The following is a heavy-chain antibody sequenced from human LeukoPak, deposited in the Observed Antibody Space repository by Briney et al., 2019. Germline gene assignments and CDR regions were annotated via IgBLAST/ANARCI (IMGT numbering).Heavy chain of an antibody. CDR3: TRLDSSSWPPFDY. J-gene: IGHJ4*02. D-gene: IGHD6-13*01. CDR2: IRSKANSYAT. Sequence: GGSLRLSCAASGFTFSGSAMHWVRQASGKGLEWVGRIRSKANSYATAYAASVKGRFTISRDDSKNTAYLQMNSLKTEDTAVYYCTRLDSSSWPPFDYWGQGTLVTVSS. V-gene: IGHV3-73*01. CDR1: GFTFSGSA.